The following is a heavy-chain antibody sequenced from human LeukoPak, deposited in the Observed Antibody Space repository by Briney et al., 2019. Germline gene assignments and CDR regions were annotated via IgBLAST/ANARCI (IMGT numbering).Heavy chain of an antibody. CDR1: GFTFSSYG. Sequence: GGSLRLSCAASGFTFSSYGMHWVRQAPGKGLEWVAVISYDGSNKYYADSVKGRFTISRNNSKNTLYLQMNSLRAEDTAVYYCARDTTSCGRGCYSLTDYRGQGTLVSVSS. CDR2: ISYDGSNK. V-gene: IGHV3-30*03. CDR3: ARDTTSCGRGCYSLTDY. J-gene: IGHJ4*02. D-gene: IGHD2-21*02.